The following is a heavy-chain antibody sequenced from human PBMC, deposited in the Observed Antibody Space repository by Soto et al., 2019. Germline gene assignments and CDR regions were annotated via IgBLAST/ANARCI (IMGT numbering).Heavy chain of an antibody. CDR2: IIPIFGTA. Sequence: QVQLVQSGAEVKKPGCSVKVSCKASGGTFSSYAISWVRQDPGQGLEWMGGIIPIFGTANYAQKFQGRVTITADESTSTAYMELSSLRSEDTAVYYCARVGSYYDSSGYSLYFDYWGQGTLVTVSS. CDR1: GGTFSSYA. V-gene: IGHV1-69*01. D-gene: IGHD3-22*01. CDR3: ARVGSYYDSSGYSLYFDY. J-gene: IGHJ4*02.